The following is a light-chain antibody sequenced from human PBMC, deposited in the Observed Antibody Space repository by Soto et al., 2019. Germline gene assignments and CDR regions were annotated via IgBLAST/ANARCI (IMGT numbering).Light chain of an antibody. Sequence: QAVVTQEPSLTVSPGGTVTLTCGSSTGAVTSGHYPYWFQQKPGQAPRTLIYDISKKHSWTPARFSGSLLGDKAALTLSGVKPEDEAEYYCLLTYSDAVVFGGGTQLTVL. J-gene: IGLJ3*02. CDR2: DIS. CDR3: LLTYSDAVV. V-gene: IGLV7-46*01. CDR1: TGAVTSGHY.